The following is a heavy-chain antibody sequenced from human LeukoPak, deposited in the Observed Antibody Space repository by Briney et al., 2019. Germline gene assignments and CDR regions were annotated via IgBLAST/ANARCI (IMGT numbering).Heavy chain of an antibody. CDR2: TYYRSKRYN. D-gene: IGHD6-19*01. CDR1: GDSVSSNSPT. V-gene: IGHV6-1*01. J-gene: IGHJ4*02. Sequence: SQTLSLTCAISGDSVSSNSPTWNWIRQSPARGLEWLGRTYYRSKRYNDYAVSVKSRIIINPDPSKNQFSLQLNSVTPEDTAVYYCARDPYSTGFFDYWGQGILVTVSS. CDR3: ARDPYSTGFFDY.